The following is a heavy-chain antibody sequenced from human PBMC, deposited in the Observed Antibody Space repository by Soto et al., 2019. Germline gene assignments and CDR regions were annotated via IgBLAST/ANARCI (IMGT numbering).Heavy chain of an antibody. CDR2: THHSGST. J-gene: IGHJ4*02. V-gene: IGHV4-30-4*01. CDR3: ARDIRSETSGSWYSTV. Sequence: QVQLQESGPRLLKPSETLSLACTVSGGSVGSDVHYWNWIRQPPGKGLQWIGNTHHSGSTFYTPSLKSRATLSLDTSKNQISLSLTSVTDADTAVYYCARDIRSETSGSWYSTVWGQGILVTVSS. CDR1: GGSVGSDVHY. D-gene: IGHD2-8*02.